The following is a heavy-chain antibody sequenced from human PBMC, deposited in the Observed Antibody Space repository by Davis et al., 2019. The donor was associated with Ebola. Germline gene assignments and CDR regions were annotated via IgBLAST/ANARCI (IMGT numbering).Heavy chain of an antibody. CDR3: LYGMDV. Sequence: GGSLRLSCEASGFTFSAYAMSWVRQAPGKGLEWVASIKQDGSEKYYVDSVKGRFTISRDNAKNSLYLQMNSLRAEDTAVYYCLYGMDVWGQGTTVTVSS. V-gene: IGHV3-7*01. J-gene: IGHJ6*02. CDR2: IKQDGSEK. CDR1: GFTFSAYA.